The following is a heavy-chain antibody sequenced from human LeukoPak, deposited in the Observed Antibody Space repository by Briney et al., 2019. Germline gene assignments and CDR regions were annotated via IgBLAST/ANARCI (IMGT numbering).Heavy chain of an antibody. CDR2: INPSGTST. CDR1: GYTLSSDY. CDR3: AKITTVATSLDY. Sequence: ASVKVSCKTSGYTLSSDYIHWVRQAPGQGLEWMGLINPSGTSTGYAQKFQGRVTITRDMTTSTVYLELSSLRSEDTAVYYCAKITTVATSLDYWGQGTLVTVSS. J-gene: IGHJ4*02. V-gene: IGHV1-46*01. D-gene: IGHD2-21*02.